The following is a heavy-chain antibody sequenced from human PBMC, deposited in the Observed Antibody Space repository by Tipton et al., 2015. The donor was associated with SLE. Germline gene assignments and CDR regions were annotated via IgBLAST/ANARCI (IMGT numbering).Heavy chain of an antibody. J-gene: IGHJ4*02. Sequence: GLVKPSDTLSLTCTVSGGSIRSYYWSWIRQPPGKGLEWLGRIKSKTDGGTTDYAAPVKGRFTISRDDSKNTLYLQMNNLKTEDTAVYYCSTDRLRWSTLDYFDYWGQGTLVTVSS. CDR2: IKSKTDGGTT. V-gene: IGHV3-15*01. CDR3: STDRLRWSTLDYFDY. CDR1: GGSIRSYY. D-gene: IGHD4-23*01.